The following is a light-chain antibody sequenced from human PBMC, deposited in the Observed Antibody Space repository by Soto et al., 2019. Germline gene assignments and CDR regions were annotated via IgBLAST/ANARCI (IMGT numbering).Light chain of an antibody. V-gene: IGKV1-27*01. CDR3: QKYNSAPRA. CDR2: AAS. J-gene: IGKJ1*01. Sequence: DIQMTQSPSFLSASVGGRVTITCRASQGISNYLAWYQQKPGKVPKLLIYAASTLQSGVPSRFSGSGSGTDFTLTISSLQLEDVATYYCQKYNSAPRAFGQGTKVEIK. CDR1: QGISNY.